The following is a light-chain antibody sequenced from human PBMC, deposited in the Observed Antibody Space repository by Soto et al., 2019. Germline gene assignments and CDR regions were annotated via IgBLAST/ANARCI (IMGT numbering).Light chain of an antibody. V-gene: IGLV9-49*01. Sequence: PVLTQPPSASASLGASVTLTCTLSSGYSNYKVDWYQQRPGKGPRFVMRVGTGGIVGSKGDGIPDRFSVLGSGLNRYLTINNIQEEDESDYYCGADHGGGSNFVYVFGTGTKVTVL. CDR1: SGYSNYK. CDR2: VGTGGIVG. J-gene: IGLJ1*01. CDR3: GADHGGGSNFVYV.